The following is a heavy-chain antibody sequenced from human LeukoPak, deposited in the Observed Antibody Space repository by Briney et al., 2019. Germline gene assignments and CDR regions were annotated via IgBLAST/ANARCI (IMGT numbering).Heavy chain of an antibody. CDR1: GVSVSSGSYY. Sequence: SETLSLTCTVSGVSVSSGSYYWSWIRQPPGKGLEWIGEINHSGSTNYNPSLKSRVTISVDTSKNQFSLKLSSVTAADTAVYYCARGRWDDYWGQGTLVTVSS. V-gene: IGHV4-61*01. D-gene: IGHD1-26*01. CDR2: INHSGST. CDR3: ARGRWDDY. J-gene: IGHJ4*02.